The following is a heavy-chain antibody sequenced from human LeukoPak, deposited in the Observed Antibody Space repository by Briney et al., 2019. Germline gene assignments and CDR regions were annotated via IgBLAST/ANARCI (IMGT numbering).Heavy chain of an antibody. J-gene: IGHJ4*02. CDR2: ISSSGSGSTK. Sequence: PGGSLRLSCAASGFTFSSYDMNWVRQAPGKGLEWVSYISSSGSGSTKFYAGSVKGRFTISRDNAENSLYLQMSSLRVEDTAVYYCARDREFSSGWYFDNWGQGTLVTVSS. D-gene: IGHD6-19*01. CDR1: GFTFSSYD. V-gene: IGHV3-48*03. CDR3: ARDREFSSGWYFDN.